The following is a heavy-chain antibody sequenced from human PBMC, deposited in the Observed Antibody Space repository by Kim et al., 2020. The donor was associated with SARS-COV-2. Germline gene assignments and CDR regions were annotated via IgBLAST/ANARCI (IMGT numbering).Heavy chain of an antibody. CDR1: GFTFSSYA. J-gene: IGHJ4*02. D-gene: IGHD3-10*01. V-gene: IGHV3-23*01. Sequence: GGSLRLSCAASGFTFSSYAMSWVRQAPGKGLEWVSAISGSGGSTYYADSVKGRFTISRDNSKNTLYLQMNSLRAEDTAVYYCAKAPPTYYYGSGSYIFDYWGQGTLFTLSS. CDR2: ISGSGGST. CDR3: AKAPPTYYYGSGSYIFDY.